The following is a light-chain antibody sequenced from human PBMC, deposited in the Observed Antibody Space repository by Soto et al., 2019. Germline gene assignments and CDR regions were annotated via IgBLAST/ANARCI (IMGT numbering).Light chain of an antibody. CDR1: QTIYSN. CDR3: QQYQNLWT. J-gene: IGKJ1*01. V-gene: IGKV3-15*01. Sequence: IMMTQSAATLSVSLGERATLSCRTGQTIYSNVAWYQQRPGQAPRLLIYRASTRATGVPARFSGSGSGTEFTLTISSLQSEDFAIYYCQQYQNLWTFGQGTKVEIK. CDR2: RAS.